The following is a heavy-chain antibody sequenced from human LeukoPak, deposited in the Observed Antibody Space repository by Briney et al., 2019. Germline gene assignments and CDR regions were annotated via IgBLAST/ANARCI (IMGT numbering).Heavy chain of an antibody. D-gene: IGHD6-19*01. J-gene: IGHJ4*02. CDR2: IYYSGST. CDR3: ARDNSSGWYGY. V-gene: IGHV4-59*01. CDR1: GGSIGSYY. Sequence: PSETLSLTCTVSGGSIGSYYWSWIRQPPGKGLEWIGYIYYSGSTNYNPSLKSRVTISVDTSKNQFSLKLSSVTAADTAVYYCARDNSSGWYGYWGQGTLVTVSS.